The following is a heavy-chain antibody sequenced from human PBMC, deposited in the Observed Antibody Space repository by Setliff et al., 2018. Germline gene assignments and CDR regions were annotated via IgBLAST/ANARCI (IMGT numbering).Heavy chain of an antibody. CDR2: VFYSGDT. CDR3: ARDRTYYASGTYTRWFDY. Sequence: NPSETLSLTCTVSGGSVKSHYWSWIRQTPEKGLEWIRFVFYSGDTRYNPSLKSRVTMSVDTSMNQFSLNLNSVTAADTAVYYCARDRTYYASGTYTRWFDYWGQGSLVTVSS. V-gene: IGHV4-59*02. J-gene: IGHJ4*02. D-gene: IGHD3-10*01. CDR1: GGSVKSHY.